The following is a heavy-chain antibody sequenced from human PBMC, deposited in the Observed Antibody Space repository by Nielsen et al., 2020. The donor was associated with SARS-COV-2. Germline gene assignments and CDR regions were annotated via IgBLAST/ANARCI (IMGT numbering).Heavy chain of an antibody. V-gene: IGHV4-4*02. D-gene: IGHD6-6*01. Sequence: VREAPGKGLEWIGSIYHSGSTNYNPSLKSRVTISVDKSKNQFSLKLSSVTAADTAVYYCAREWGIAARPNWFDPWGQGTLVTVSS. CDR3: AREWGIAARPNWFDP. J-gene: IGHJ5*02. CDR2: IYHSGST.